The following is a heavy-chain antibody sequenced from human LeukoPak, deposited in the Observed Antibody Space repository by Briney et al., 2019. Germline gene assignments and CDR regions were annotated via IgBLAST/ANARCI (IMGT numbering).Heavy chain of an antibody. D-gene: IGHD1-26*01. Sequence: GGSLRLSCAASGFTFSSYSMNWVRQAPGKGLDWVSYISSSGTIYYADSVKGRFTISRDNAKNSLYLQMNSLRAEDTAVYYCARDGSGGSYYFDYWGQGTLVTVSS. CDR1: GFTFSSYS. J-gene: IGHJ4*02. V-gene: IGHV3-48*04. CDR3: ARDGSGGSYYFDY. CDR2: ISSSGTI.